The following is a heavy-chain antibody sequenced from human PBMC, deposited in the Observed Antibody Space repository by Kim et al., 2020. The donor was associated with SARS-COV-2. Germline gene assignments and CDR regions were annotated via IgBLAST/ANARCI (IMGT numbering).Heavy chain of an antibody. Sequence: SGPTLVNPTQTLTLTCTFSGFSLSTSGMCVSWIRQPPGKALEWLALIDWDDDKYYSTSLKTRLTISKDTSKNQVVLTMTNMDPVDTATYYCARSEQWLVGGPCQTGYFDYWGQGTLVTVSS. D-gene: IGHD6-19*01. CDR1: GFSLSTSGMC. V-gene: IGHV2-70*01. CDR2: IDWDDDK. J-gene: IGHJ4*02. CDR3: ARSEQWLVGGPCQTGYFDY.